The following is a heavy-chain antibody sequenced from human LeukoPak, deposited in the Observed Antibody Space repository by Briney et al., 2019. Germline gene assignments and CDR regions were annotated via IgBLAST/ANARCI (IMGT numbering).Heavy chain of an antibody. CDR2: IIPIFGTA. J-gene: IGHJ4*02. V-gene: IGHV1-69*05. CDR3: ASSLGKGYSYGYFDY. D-gene: IGHD5-18*01. Sequence: SVKVSCKASGGTFISYAISWVRQAPGQGLEWMGRIIPIFGTANYAQKFQGRVTISTDESTSTAYMELSSLRSEDTAVYYCASSLGKGYSYGYFDYWGQGTLVTVSS. CDR1: GGTFISYA.